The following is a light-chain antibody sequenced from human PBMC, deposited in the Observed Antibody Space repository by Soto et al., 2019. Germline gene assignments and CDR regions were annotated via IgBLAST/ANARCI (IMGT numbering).Light chain of an antibody. Sequence: DIQLTQSPSSLSESVGDKVTITCRASQSISNCLNWYHHKPGKAPVLLIYSASTLQNGVPSRFSGGGSGTDFTLTISSLQPEDFVTYYCHQSYSIPDTFVQGTRLDIK. CDR3: HQSYSIPDT. V-gene: IGKV1-39*01. J-gene: IGKJ5*01. CDR1: QSISNC. CDR2: SAS.